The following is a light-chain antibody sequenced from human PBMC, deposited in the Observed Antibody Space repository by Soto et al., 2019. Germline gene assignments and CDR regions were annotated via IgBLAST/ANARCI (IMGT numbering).Light chain of an antibody. CDR3: QQYYSLPYT. CDR2: AAY. CDR1: QGISQD. J-gene: IGKJ2*01. V-gene: IGKV1-33*01. Sequence: DIQMSQSPSSLSASVGERVTITCQASQGISQDLNWYQQKPGKAPKLLMYAAYNLETEVPSRFSGSGSETDFTFTISSLQPEDIATYYCQQYYSLPYTFGQGTKLEI.